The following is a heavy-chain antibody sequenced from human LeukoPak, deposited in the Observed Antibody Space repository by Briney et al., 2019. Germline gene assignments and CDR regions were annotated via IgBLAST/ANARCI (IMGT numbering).Heavy chain of an antibody. CDR2: IIPIFGTA. V-gene: IGHV1-69*13. Sequence: SVKVSCKASGGTFSSYAISWVRQAPGQGLEWMGGIIPIFGTANYAQKFQGRVTITADESTSTAYMELSSLRSEDTAMYYCARAVLRYFDWLHPNWFDPWGQGTLVTVSS. D-gene: IGHD3-9*01. J-gene: IGHJ5*02. CDR1: GGTFSSYA. CDR3: ARAVLRYFDWLHPNWFDP.